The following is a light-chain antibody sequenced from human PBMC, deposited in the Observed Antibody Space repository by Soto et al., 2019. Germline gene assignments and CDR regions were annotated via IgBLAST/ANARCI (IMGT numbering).Light chain of an antibody. CDR1: SSNIGRNY. Sequence: QSVLTQPPSASGTPGQRVTISCSGSSSNIGRNYVYWYQQLPGTAPKLLIYRNNQRPSGVPDRFSGSKSGTSASLAISGLRSEDEADYYCAAWDDSLSAHVVFGGGTQLTVL. V-gene: IGLV1-47*01. CDR3: AAWDDSLSAHVV. CDR2: RNN. J-gene: IGLJ2*01.